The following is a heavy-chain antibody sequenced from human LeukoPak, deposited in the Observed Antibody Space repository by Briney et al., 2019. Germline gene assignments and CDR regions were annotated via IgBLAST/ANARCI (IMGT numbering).Heavy chain of an antibody. V-gene: IGHV3-48*04. CDR3: ARGPPLFLP. CDR2: ISVDSGTI. D-gene: IGHD3-22*01. J-gene: IGHJ3*01. CDR1: GFTFSDYS. Sequence: GGSLRLSCAASGFTFSDYSMNWVRQAPGRGLEWVSYISVDSGTIYYADSVKGRFTISRDNAKNSLYLQMNSQRAEDTAVYYCARGPPLFLPWGQGTMVTVSS.